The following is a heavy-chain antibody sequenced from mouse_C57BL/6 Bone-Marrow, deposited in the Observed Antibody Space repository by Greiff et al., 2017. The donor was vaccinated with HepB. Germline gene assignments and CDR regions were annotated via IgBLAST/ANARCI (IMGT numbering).Heavy chain of an antibody. CDR1: GYAFTNYL. D-gene: IGHD1-1*01. Sequence: VNLVESGAELVRPGTSVKVSCKASGYAFTNYLIEWVKQRPGQGLEWIGVINPGSGGTNYNEKFKGKATLTADKSSSTAYMQLSSLTSEDSAVYFCARVYGSSYPFDYWGQGTTLTVSS. CDR3: ARVYGSSYPFDY. J-gene: IGHJ2*01. CDR2: INPGSGGT. V-gene: IGHV1-54*01.